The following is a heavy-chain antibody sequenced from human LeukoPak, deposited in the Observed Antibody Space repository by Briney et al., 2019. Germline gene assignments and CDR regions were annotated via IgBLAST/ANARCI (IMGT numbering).Heavy chain of an antibody. D-gene: IGHD6-13*01. CDR1: GFTVSSNY. CDR2: IYSGGST. CDR3: ARSYTSSWYDS. V-gene: IGHV3-53*01. Sequence: GGSLRLSCAASGFTVSSNYMSWVRQATGKGLEWVSVIYSGGSTYYAASVKGRFTISRDNSKNTLYLQMNSLRAEDTAVYYCARSYTSSWYDSWGQGTLVTVSS. J-gene: IGHJ4*02.